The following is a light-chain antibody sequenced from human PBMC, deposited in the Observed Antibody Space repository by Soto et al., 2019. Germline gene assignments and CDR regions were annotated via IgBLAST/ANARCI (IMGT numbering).Light chain of an antibody. CDR3: QSYDSSLSGSV. CDR1: SSNIGAGYD. CDR2: DNS. Sequence: QSVLTQPPSVSGAPGQRVTISCTGSSSNIGAGYDVHWYQQLPGTAPKLLIYDNSNRPSGVPDRFSGSKSGTSASLAITGLQAEDEADYYCQSYDSSLSGSVFGGWTQLTVL. V-gene: IGLV1-40*01. J-gene: IGLJ2*01.